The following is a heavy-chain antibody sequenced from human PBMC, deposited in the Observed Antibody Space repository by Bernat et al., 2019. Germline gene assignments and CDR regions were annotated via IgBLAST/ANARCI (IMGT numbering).Heavy chain of an antibody. D-gene: IGHD3-3*01. CDR2: ISYDGSNK. J-gene: IGHJ3*02. V-gene: IGHV3-30-3*01. Sequence: QVQLVESGGGVVQPGRSLRLSCAASGFTFSSYAMHWVRQAPGKGLEWVAVISYDGSNKYYADSVKGRFTISRDNSKNTLYLQMNSLRAEDMAVYYCARGLWIFGVVEPTTYSRGAFDIWGQGTMVTVSS. CDR3: ARGLWIFGVVEPTTYSRGAFDI. CDR1: GFTFSSYA.